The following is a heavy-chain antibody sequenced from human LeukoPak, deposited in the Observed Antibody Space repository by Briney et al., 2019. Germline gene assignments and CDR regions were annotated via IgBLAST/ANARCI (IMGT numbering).Heavy chain of an antibody. D-gene: IGHD5-18*01. V-gene: IGHV3-48*01. CDR2: ISSGSSTI. CDR1: GFTFSSYS. CDR3: AGIPLSTTMVDY. J-gene: IGHJ4*02. Sequence: GGSLRLSCAASGFTFSSYSMNWVRQAPGKGLEWVSYISSGSSTIHYADSVKGRFTISRDNAKSSLFLQMNSLRAEDTAVYYCAGIPLSTTMVDYWGQRTLVTASS.